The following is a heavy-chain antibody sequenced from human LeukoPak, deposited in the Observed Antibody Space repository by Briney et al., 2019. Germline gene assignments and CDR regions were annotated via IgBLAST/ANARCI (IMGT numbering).Heavy chain of an antibody. J-gene: IGHJ4*02. Sequence: GGSLRLSCAASGFTFSGYAMHWVRQAPGKGLEWVAVISYDGSNKYYADSVKGGFTISRDNSKTTLYLQMNSLRAEDTAVYYCARDHNVVVTAIGGLDYWGQGTLVTVSS. D-gene: IGHD2-21*02. CDR1: GFTFSGYA. CDR3: ARDHNVVVTAIGGLDY. V-gene: IGHV3-30-3*01. CDR2: ISYDGSNK.